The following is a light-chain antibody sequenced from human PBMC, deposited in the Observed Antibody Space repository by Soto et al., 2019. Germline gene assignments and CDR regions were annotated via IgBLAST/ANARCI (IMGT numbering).Light chain of an antibody. J-gene: IGKJ2*01. CDR3: MQALQTPRT. V-gene: IGKV2-28*01. CDR2: LGS. Sequence: DIVMTQIPLSLPVTPGEPASISCRSSQSLLHSNGNNCLDWYLQRPGQSPQLLIYLGSNRASGVPDRFRGSGSGTDFTLKISRVEAEDVGVYYCMQALQTPRTFGQGTKLEIK. CDR1: QSLLHSNGNNC.